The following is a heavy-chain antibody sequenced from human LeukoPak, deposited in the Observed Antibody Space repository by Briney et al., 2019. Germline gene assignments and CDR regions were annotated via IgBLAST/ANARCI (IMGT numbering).Heavy chain of an antibody. V-gene: IGHV3-23*01. D-gene: IGHD6-6*01. CDR1: GFTFSTYG. J-gene: IGHJ6*03. CDR3: AKNGDSSSFNYYYYMDV. CDR2: ISGSGGST. Sequence: GGSLRLSCAASGFTFSTYGMSWVRQAPGKGLEWVSAISGSGGSTYYADSVKGRFTISRDNSKNTLYLQMNSLRAEDTAVYYCAKNGDSSSFNYYYYMDVWGKGTTVTVSS.